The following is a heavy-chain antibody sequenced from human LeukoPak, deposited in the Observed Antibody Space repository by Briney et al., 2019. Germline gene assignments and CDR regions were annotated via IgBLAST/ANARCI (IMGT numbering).Heavy chain of an antibody. CDR2: ISGSGGST. Sequence: GGSLRLSCAASGFTFSSYAMSWVRQAPGKGLEWVSAISGSGGSTYYADSVKGRFTISRDNSKNTLYLQMNSLRAEDTAVYYCAKPLLLKYYYDSSAQGGFDYWGQGTLVTVSS. J-gene: IGHJ4*02. D-gene: IGHD3-22*01. CDR1: GFTFSSYA. V-gene: IGHV3-23*01. CDR3: AKPLLLKYYYDSSAQGGFDY.